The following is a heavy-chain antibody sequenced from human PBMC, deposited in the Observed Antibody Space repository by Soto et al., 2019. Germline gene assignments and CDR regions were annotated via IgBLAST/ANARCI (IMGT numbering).Heavy chain of an antibody. CDR2: IFYSGST. CDR3: ARRYGSAFDI. CDR1: GGSLISYY. V-gene: IGHV4-59*01. Sequence: SETLSLTCTVSGGSLISYYWSWIRQPPGKGLEWIGYIFYSGSTNYNPSLKSRVTISVDTSKNQFSLKLRSVTAADTAVYYCARRYGSAFDIWGQGTMVT. J-gene: IGHJ3*02. D-gene: IGHD4-17*01.